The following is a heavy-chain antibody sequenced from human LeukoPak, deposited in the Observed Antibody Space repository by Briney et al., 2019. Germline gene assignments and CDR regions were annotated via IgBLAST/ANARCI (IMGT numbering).Heavy chain of an antibody. V-gene: IGHV4-4*07. CDR3: ARLKDNGDPPYYFDY. CDR2: IHSSGST. CDR1: GGSISSYY. J-gene: IGHJ4*02. Sequence: SETLSLTCTVSGGSISSYYWSWIRQPAGKGLEWIGRIHSSGSTKYNPSLKSRVTMSVDTSKNQFSLKLSSVTAADTAVYYCARLKDNGDPPYYFDYWGQGTLVTVSS. D-gene: IGHD3-10*01.